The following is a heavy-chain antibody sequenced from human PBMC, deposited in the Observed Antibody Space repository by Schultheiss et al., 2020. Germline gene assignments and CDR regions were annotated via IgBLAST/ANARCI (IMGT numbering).Heavy chain of an antibody. CDR1: GYTFTSYG. V-gene: IGHV1-2*04. D-gene: IGHD4-11*01. CDR2: INPNSGGT. J-gene: IGHJ6*02. Sequence: ASVKVSCKASGYTFTSYGITWVRQAPGQGLEWMGWINPNSGGTNYAQKFQGWVTMTRDTSISTAYMELSRLRSDDTAVYYCAMTTVTRYYYYGMDVWGQGTTVTVSS. CDR3: AMTTVTRYYYYGMDV.